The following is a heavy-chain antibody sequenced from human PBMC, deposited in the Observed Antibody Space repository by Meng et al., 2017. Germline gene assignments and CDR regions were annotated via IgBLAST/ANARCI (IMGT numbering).Heavy chain of an antibody. D-gene: IGHD7-27*01. V-gene: IGHV4-4*02. CDR3: ARDGRSWD. CDR2: IYHSGST. Sequence: VQRQGSGPGPLKPCGTLFLASVVSGGSIRSSNWWSWVRQPPGKGLECIGEIYHSGSTNYNPSLKSRVTISVDKSKNQFSLKLSSVTAADTAVYYCARDGRSWDWGQGTLVTVSS. CDR1: GGSIRSSNW. J-gene: IGHJ4*02.